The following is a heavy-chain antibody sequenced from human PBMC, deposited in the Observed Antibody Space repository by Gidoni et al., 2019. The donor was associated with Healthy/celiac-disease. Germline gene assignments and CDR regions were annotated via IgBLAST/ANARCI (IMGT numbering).Heavy chain of an antibody. CDR1: GGSISSGGYY. V-gene: IGHV4-31*03. CDR2: IYYSGST. D-gene: IGHD3-3*01. CDR3: ARDILEWKAFDI. J-gene: IGHJ3*02. Sequence: QVQLQESGPGLVKPSQTLSLTCTVSGGSISSGGYYWRWIRQHPGKGLEWIGYIYYSGSTYYNPSLKSRVTISVDTSKNQFSLKLSSVTAADTAVYYCARDILEWKAFDIWGQGTMVTVSS.